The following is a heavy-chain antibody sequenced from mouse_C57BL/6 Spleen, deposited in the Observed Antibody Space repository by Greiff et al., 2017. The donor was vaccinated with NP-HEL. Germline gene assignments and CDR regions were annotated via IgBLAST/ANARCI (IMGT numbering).Heavy chain of an antibody. J-gene: IGHJ4*01. CDR2: IDPSDSET. Sequence: QVQLQQPGAELVRPGSSVKLSCKASGYTFTSYWMHWVKQRPIQGLEWIGNIDPSDSETHYNQKFKDKATLTVDKSSSTAYMQLSSLTSEDSAVYYCARRDYDPYAMDYWGQGTSVTVSS. D-gene: IGHD2-4*01. CDR3: ARRDYDPYAMDY. V-gene: IGHV1-52*01. CDR1: GYTFTSYW.